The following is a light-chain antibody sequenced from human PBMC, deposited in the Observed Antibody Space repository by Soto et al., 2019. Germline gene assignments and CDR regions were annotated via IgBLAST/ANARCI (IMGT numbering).Light chain of an antibody. CDR3: CSYARSYILV. CDR2: DVI. V-gene: IGLV2-11*01. J-gene: IGLJ2*01. CDR1: NSDVGGYNY. Sequence: QSALTQPRSVSGSPGQSVTISCTGTNSDVGGYNYVSWYQQHPGKAPKLMIYDVIKRPSGVPDRFSGSKSGNTASLTISGLQAEDEADYHCCSYARSYILVFGGGTKVTVL.